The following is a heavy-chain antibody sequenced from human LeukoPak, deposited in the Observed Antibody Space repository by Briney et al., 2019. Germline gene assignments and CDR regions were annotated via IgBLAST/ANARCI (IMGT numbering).Heavy chain of an antibody. D-gene: IGHD6-19*01. CDR2: ITGSGDDT. CDR3: AKGSRNSRPYYFDF. J-gene: IGHJ4*02. CDR1: GFTFNNYA. Sequence: GGSLRLSSAASGFTFNNYAMGWVRQAPGKVLEWVSAITGSGDDTYHADSVKGRFTISRDNSKNTLYLQMNSLRAEDTAVYYCAKGSRNSRPYYFDFWGQGTLVTVSS. V-gene: IGHV3-23*01.